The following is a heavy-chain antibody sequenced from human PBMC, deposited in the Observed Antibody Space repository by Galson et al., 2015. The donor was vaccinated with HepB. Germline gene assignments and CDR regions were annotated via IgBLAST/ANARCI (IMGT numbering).Heavy chain of an antibody. CDR1: GFTFSSYA. J-gene: IGHJ4*02. CDR2: ISYDGSNK. V-gene: IGHV3-30-3*01. D-gene: IGHD3-9*01. CDR3: AREEAGYDILTGPFDY. Sequence: SLRLSCAASGFTFSSYAMHWVRQAPGKGLEWVAVISYDGSNKYYADSVKGRFTISRDNSKNTLYLQMNSLRAEDTAVYYCAREEAGYDILTGPFDYWGQGTLVTVSS.